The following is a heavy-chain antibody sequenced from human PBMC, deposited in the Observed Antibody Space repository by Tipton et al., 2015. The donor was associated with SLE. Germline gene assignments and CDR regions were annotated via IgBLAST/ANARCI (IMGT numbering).Heavy chain of an antibody. V-gene: IGHV4-34*01. CDR1: GGSFSGYY. CDR3: ARSARRRRIDI. D-gene: IGHD6-6*01. CDR2: INHSART. Sequence: TLSLTCAVYGGSFSGYYWSWIRQPPGKGLEWIGEINHSARTDYNPSLKSRVTISVDTSKNQFSLKLSSVTAADTAVYYCARSARRRRIDIWGQGTMVTVSS. J-gene: IGHJ3*02.